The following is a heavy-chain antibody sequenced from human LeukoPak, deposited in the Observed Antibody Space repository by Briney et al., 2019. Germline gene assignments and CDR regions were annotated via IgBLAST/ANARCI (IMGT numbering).Heavy chain of an antibody. V-gene: IGHV4-39*07. CDR2: IYYSGST. CDR3: ARVYSSGWRLDY. D-gene: IGHD6-19*01. J-gene: IGHJ4*02. CDR1: GGSISSSSHY. Sequence: SETLSLTCTVSGGSISSSSHYWGWIRQPPGKGLEWIGSIYYSGSTYYNPSLKSRVTISVDTSKNQFSLKLSSVTAADTAVYYCARVYSSGWRLDYWGQGTLVTVSS.